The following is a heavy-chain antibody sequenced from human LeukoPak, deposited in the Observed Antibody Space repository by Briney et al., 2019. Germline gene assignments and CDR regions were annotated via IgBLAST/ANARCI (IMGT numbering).Heavy chain of an antibody. CDR1: GYTFTSYD. V-gene: IGHV1-8*01. D-gene: IGHD1-14*01. CDR3: ARKDTTKGYYYYGMDV. CDR2: MNPNSGNT. Sequence: ASVKVSCRASGYTFTSYDINWVRQATGQGLEWMGWMNPNSGNTGYAQKFQGRVTMTRNTSISTAYMELSSLRSEDTAVYYCARKDTTKGYYYYGMDVWGQGTTVTVSS. J-gene: IGHJ6*02.